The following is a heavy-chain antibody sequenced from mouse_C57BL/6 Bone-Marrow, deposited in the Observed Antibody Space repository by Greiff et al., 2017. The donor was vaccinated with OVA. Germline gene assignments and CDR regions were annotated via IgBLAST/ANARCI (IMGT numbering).Heavy chain of an antibody. V-gene: IGHV1-63*01. J-gene: IGHJ2*01. CDR2: IYPGGGYT. CDR1: GYTFTNYW. CDR3: ARLGGSSPFDY. D-gene: IGHD1-1*01. Sequence: VQVVESGAELVRPGTSVKMSCKASGYTFTNYWIGWAKQRPGHGLEWVGDIYPGGGYTNYNEKFKGKATLTADKSSSTAYMQFSSLTSEDSAIYYCARLGGSSPFDYWGQGTTLTVSS.